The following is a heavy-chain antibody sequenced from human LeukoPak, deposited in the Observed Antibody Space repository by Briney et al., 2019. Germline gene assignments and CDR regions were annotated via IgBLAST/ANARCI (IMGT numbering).Heavy chain of an antibody. V-gene: IGHV1-18*01. Sequence: GASVKVSCKASGYTFTSYGISWVRQAPGQGLEWMGWISAYNGNTNYAQKLQGRVTMTTDISTSTAYMELRSLRSDDTAVYYCARRVGATTLGLAWFDPWGQGTLVTVSS. J-gene: IGHJ5*02. D-gene: IGHD1-26*01. CDR3: ARRVGATTLGLAWFDP. CDR2: ISAYNGNT. CDR1: GYTFTSYG.